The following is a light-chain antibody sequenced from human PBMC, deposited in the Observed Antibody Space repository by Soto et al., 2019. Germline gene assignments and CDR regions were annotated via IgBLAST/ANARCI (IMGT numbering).Light chain of an antibody. CDR1: SSNIVNNY. Sequence: QSVLTQPPSVSAAPGQKVTISCSGSSSNIVNNYVSWYQQLPGTAPKLLIYDNNKRPSGIPDRFSGSKSGTSATLGITGRQTGDEADYYCGTWDSSLSAGVFGGGTKLTVL. J-gene: IGLJ2*01. CDR2: DNN. V-gene: IGLV1-51*01. CDR3: GTWDSSLSAGV.